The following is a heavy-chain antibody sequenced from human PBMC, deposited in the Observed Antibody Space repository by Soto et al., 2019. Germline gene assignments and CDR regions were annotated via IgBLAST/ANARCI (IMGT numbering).Heavy chain of an antibody. D-gene: IGHD2-15*01. V-gene: IGHV4-4*02. CDR3: ARVGCSGGSCPYGVYYNYYGMGV. J-gene: IGHJ6*02. CDR2: IYHSGST. CDR1: GGSISSSNW. Sequence: SETLCLTCAVSGGSISSSNWWSRARQHPGKGLEWIGEIYHSGSTNYNPSFKSRVTIAVDKSKNQFSLKLSSVTAADTAVYYCARVGCSGGSCPYGVYYNYYGMGVCGQGTTVSVSS.